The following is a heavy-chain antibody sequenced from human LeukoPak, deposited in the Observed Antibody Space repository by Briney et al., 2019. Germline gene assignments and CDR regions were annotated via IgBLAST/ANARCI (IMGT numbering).Heavy chain of an antibody. CDR2: INTDGTST. J-gene: IGHJ4*02. D-gene: IGHD1-26*01. CDR3: ARFGDGVGTTPFDY. CDR1: GFTFSSYW. Sequence: GGSLRLSCAASGFTFSSYWMHWVRQAPGKGLVWVSRINTDGTSTSYADSVKGRFTISRDNAKNTLYLQMNSLRAEDTAVYYCARFGDGVGTTPFDYWGQGTLVTVSS. V-gene: IGHV3-74*01.